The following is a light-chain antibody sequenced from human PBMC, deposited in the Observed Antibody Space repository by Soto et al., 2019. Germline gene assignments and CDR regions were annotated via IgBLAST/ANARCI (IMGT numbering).Light chain of an antibody. Sequence: DIVMTQSPDSLTVSLGERATINCKSSQNVLYSSNNKNYLAWYQRKSGQPPKLLISWASARESGVPDRFSGSGSGTDFTLTISSLQAEDVAVYYCQQYYATRPSFGPGTKVNIK. J-gene: IGKJ3*01. CDR3: QQYYATRPS. CDR1: QNVLYSSNNKNY. CDR2: WAS. V-gene: IGKV4-1*01.